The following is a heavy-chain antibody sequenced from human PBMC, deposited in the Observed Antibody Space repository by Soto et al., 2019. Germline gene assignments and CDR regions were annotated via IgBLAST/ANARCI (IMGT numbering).Heavy chain of an antibody. V-gene: IGHV3-21*06. CDR1: DFSFSSYT. D-gene: IGHD2-21*01. J-gene: IGHJ6*02. Sequence: EMQLVQSGGGLVQSGGSLRLSCAASDFSFSSYTMNWVRQAPGKGLEWVSSIGGTAGFIFYADSVKGRFTISRDNARNLLFLQMNSLRAEDTAVYYCAKGRGDLGMVTPYFYYGMDVWGQGTTVTASS. CDR2: IGGTAGFI. CDR3: AKGRGDLGMVTPYFYYGMDV.